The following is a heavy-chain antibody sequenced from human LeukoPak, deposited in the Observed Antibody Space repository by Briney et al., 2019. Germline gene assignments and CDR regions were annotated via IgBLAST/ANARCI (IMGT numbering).Heavy chain of an antibody. CDR3: AKGDSSGWYPYWYFDL. V-gene: IGHV3-33*06. J-gene: IGHJ2*01. Sequence: GRSLRLSCAASGFTFSSYGMHWVRQAPGKGLEWVAVIWYDGSNKYYADSVKGRFTISRDNSKNTLYLQMNSLRAEDTAVYYCAKGDSSGWYPYWYFDLWGRGTLVTVSS. CDR1: GFTFSSYG. CDR2: IWYDGSNK. D-gene: IGHD6-19*01.